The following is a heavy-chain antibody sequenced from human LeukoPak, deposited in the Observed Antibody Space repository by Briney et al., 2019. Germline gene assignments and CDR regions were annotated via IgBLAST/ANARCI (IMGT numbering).Heavy chain of an antibody. J-gene: IGHJ4*02. D-gene: IGHD3-9*01. CDR2: IYTSGSA. Sequence: SETLSLTCTVSGGSISSYYWSWIRQPAGKGLEWIGRIYTSGSANYNPSLKSRVTMSVDTSKNQFSLKLSSVTAADTAVYYCARDAPYDLLTGYSTPFDYWGQGTLVTVSS. V-gene: IGHV4-4*07. CDR1: GGSISSYY. CDR3: ARDAPYDLLTGYSTPFDY.